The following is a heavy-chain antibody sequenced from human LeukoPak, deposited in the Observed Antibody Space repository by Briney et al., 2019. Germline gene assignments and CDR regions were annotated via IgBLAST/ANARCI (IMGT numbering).Heavy chain of an antibody. CDR2: ISAYNGDT. V-gene: IGHV1-18*01. D-gene: IGHD2-2*02. CDR1: GYPFTSYY. CDR3: ARDGLSYTNPNNWFDP. Sequence: ASAKVSCKASGYPFTSYYINWVRQAPGQGLEWMGWISAYNGDTNYAQNLQGRVTMTTDTSKDTAYMELRSLRSDDTAVYYCARDGLSYTNPNNWFDPWGQGTLVTVSS. J-gene: IGHJ5*02.